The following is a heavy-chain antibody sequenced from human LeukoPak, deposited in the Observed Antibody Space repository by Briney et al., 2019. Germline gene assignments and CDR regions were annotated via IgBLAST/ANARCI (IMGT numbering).Heavy chain of an antibody. J-gene: IGHJ6*02. D-gene: IGHD3-9*01. Sequence: GGSLRLSCAASGFTFSSYWMHWVRQAPGKGLVWVSRINSDGSSTSYADSVKDRYTISRDNAKNTLYLQMNSLRAEDTAVYYCARGPLLRYFDWGYYYGMDVWGQGTTVTVSS. CDR1: GFTFSSYW. CDR2: INSDGSST. V-gene: IGHV3-74*01. CDR3: ARGPLLRYFDWGYYYGMDV.